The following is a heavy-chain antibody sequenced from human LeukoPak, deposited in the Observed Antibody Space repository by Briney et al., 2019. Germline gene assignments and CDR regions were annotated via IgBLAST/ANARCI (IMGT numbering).Heavy chain of an antibody. J-gene: IGHJ4*02. CDR3: ARGGLWFGELYDY. D-gene: IGHD3-10*01. V-gene: IGHV1-69*04. CDR2: TIPILGIA. Sequence: GSSVKVSCKASGGTFSSYAISWVRQAPGQGLEWMGRTIPILGIANYAQKFQGRVTITADKSTSTAYMELSSLRSEDTAVYYCARGGLWFGELYDYWGQGTLVTVSS. CDR1: GGTFSSYA.